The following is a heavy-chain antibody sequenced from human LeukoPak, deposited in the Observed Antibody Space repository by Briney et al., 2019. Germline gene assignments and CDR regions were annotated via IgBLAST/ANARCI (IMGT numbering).Heavy chain of an antibody. CDR1: GYTFSSYG. J-gene: IGHJ3*02. CDR2: ISAYNGNT. Sequence: ASVKVSCKASGYTFSSYGISWVRQAPGQGPEWMGWISAYNGNTKYAQRLQGRVTMTTDTSTNTAYMELRSLRSDDTAVYYCARGLTHRMYYSEGGDAFDIWGQGTMVTVSS. CDR3: ARGLTHRMYYSEGGDAFDI. D-gene: IGHD3-22*01. V-gene: IGHV1-18*01.